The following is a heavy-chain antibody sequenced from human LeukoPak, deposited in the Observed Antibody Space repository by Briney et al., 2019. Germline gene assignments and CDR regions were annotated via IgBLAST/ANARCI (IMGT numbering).Heavy chain of an antibody. Sequence: GASVKVSCKASGGTFSSYAISWVRQAPGQGLEWMGWMNPNSGNTGYAQKFQGRVTITRNTSISTAYMELSSLRSEDTAVYYCASGDAFDIWGQGTMVTVSS. CDR2: MNPNSGNT. J-gene: IGHJ3*02. CDR3: ASGDAFDI. CDR1: GGTFSSYA. V-gene: IGHV1-8*03.